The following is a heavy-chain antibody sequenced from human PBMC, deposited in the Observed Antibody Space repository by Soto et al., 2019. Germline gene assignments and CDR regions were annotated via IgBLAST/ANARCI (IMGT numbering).Heavy chain of an antibody. V-gene: IGHV4-34*01. CDR3: ARFMAAPAGFYYYDYMDV. J-gene: IGHJ6*03. CDR2: INHSGST. Sequence: PSETLSLTCAVYGVSFIGYYWSWILQPPGKGLEWIGEINHSGSTNYNPSLKSRVTIPVDTSKNQFSLKLSSVTAADTAVYYCARFMAAPAGFYYYDYMDVWGKGTLVTLSS. CDR1: GVSFIGYY. D-gene: IGHD3-9*01.